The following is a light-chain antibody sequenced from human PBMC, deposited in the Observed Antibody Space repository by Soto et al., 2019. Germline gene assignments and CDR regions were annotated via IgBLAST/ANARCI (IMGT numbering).Light chain of an antibody. CDR3: QSYDSTLTVV. CDR2: GNI. CDR1: RSDIGAGYD. Sequence: QSVLTQPPSVAGSPGQRGTISCTGGRSDIGAGYDVHWYQQVPGTAPKLLIYGNINRPSGVPDRFSGSKSGTSASLAITGLQADDEADYYCQSYDSTLTVVFGGGTKLTVL. V-gene: IGLV1-40*01. J-gene: IGLJ2*01.